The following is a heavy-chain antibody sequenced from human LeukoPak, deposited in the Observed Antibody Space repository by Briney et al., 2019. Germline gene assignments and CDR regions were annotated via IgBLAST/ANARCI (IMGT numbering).Heavy chain of an antibody. CDR1: GGSFSGYY. J-gene: IGHJ5*02. CDR2: INHSGST. V-gene: IGHV4-34*01. Sequence: SETLSLTCAVYGGSFSGYYWSWIRQPPGKGLEWIGEINHSGSTNYNPSLKSRVTISVDTSKNQFSLKLSSVTAADTAVYYCARRRGFRVSSSSLARLMYNWFDPWGQGTLVTVSS. CDR3: ARRRGFRVSSSSLARLMYNWFDP. D-gene: IGHD6-6*01.